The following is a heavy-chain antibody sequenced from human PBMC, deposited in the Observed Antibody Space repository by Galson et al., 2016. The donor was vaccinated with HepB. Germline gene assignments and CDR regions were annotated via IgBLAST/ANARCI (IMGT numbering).Heavy chain of an antibody. Sequence: ETLSLTCAVYGGSFSGFYWSWIRQSPGKGLQWIGEVNPGGSTHYNPSLKSRVTISADTSKNQFSLKLSAVTAADTAVYYCARWPLGYCPSADCYTNDYWGQGILVTVSS. CDR2: VNPGGST. CDR3: ARWPLGYCPSADCYTNDY. J-gene: IGHJ4*02. V-gene: IGHV4-34*01. CDR1: GGSFSGFY. D-gene: IGHD2-2*02.